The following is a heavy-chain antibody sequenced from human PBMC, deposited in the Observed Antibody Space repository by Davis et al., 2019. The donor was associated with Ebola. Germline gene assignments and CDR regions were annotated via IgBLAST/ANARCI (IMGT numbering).Heavy chain of an antibody. CDR1: GFTFSSNA. CDR3: AREGAGGDGYNRGYYFDY. D-gene: IGHD5-24*01. CDR2: IKQEGSEK. Sequence: GGLLRLSSDASGFTFSSNAMSWVRQAPGKGLEWVANIKQEGSEKYYVDSGKGRFTISRANAKNSLYLQMNSLRAEDTAVYYCAREGAGGDGYNRGYYFDYWGQGTLVTVSS. J-gene: IGHJ4*02. V-gene: IGHV3-7*01.